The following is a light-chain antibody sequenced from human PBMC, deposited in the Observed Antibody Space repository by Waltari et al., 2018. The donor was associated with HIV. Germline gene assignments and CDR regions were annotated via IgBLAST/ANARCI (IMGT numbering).Light chain of an antibody. Sequence: QSVLTQPPSASGTPGQRVTISCSGSSSNIGSNYVYWYQHLPGTAPKLLIYMNNQRPSGFPDRFSGSKSGTSASLAISGLRSEDEADYYCAAWDASLSAWVFGGGTKLTVL. CDR1: SSNIGSNY. CDR2: MNN. V-gene: IGLV1-47*01. J-gene: IGLJ3*02. CDR3: AAWDASLSAWV.